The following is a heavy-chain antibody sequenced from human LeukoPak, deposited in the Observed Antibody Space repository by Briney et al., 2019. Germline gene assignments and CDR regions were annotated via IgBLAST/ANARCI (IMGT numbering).Heavy chain of an antibody. Sequence: PGGSLRLSCAASGFTFSSYAMHWVRQAPGKGLEWVAVISYDGSNKYYADSVKGRFTISRDNSKNTLYLQMNSLRAEDTAVYYCARGTYYYDSSGYYYVGYYFDYWGQGTLVTVSS. J-gene: IGHJ4*02. CDR1: GFTFSSYA. D-gene: IGHD3-22*01. CDR2: ISYDGSNK. CDR3: ARGTYYYDSSGYYYVGYYFDY. V-gene: IGHV3-30-3*01.